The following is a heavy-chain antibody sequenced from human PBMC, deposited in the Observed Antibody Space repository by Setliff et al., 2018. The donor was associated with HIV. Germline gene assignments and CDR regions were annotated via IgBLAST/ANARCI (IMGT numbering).Heavy chain of an antibody. D-gene: IGHD2-21*02. J-gene: IGHJ5*02. CDR2: IYSSATT. CDR1: GGSVSSGAYY. Sequence: SETLSLTCTVSGGSVSSGAYYWSWIRQRPGKGLECIGYIYSSATTNYNSALESRASISRDTSKNQISLKLRSVTAADTAVYYCARVFPLVTAEDNRFDPWGQGILVTVSS. CDR3: ARVFPLVTAEDNRFDP. V-gene: IGHV4-61*08.